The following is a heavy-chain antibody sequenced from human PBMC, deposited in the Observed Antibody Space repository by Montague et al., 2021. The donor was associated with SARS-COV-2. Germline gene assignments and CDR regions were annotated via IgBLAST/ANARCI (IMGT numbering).Heavy chain of an antibody. D-gene: IGHD3-16*02. Sequence: SLRLSCAASGFTFSNYDMNWVRQAPGKGPEWTSYVSTSAYTTSYAGSVKGRFTISRDNGKNSLYLQMNSLRVEDTAVYYCTRDYRSIVGDGLDIWGQGTKVPVSS. J-gene: IGHJ3*02. CDR3: TRDYRSIVGDGLDI. CDR2: VSTSAYTT. CDR1: GFTFSNYD. V-gene: IGHV3-48*03.